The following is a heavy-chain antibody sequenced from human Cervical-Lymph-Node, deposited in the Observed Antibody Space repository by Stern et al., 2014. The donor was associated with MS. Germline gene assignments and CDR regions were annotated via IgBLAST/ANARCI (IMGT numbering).Heavy chain of an antibody. CDR2: ISYDGNHK. CDR3: ARDYEDTSMLFDH. J-gene: IGHJ4*02. D-gene: IGHD2-8*01. Sequence: VQLVESGGAVVQPGRSLRLSWAASGFTFSSYGMPWVRQAPGKGLEWVTVISYDGNHKYYAASVKGRFTISRDNSKNTLHLQMNSVTPDDTAIYYCARDYEDTSMLFDHWGQGTLVTVSS. CDR1: GFTFSSYG. V-gene: IGHV3-30*03.